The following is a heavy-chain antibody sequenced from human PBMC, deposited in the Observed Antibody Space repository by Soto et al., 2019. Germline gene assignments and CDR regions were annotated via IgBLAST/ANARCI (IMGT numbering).Heavy chain of an antibody. CDR1: GYTFTGYY. J-gene: IGHJ5*02. Sequence: ASVKVSCKASGYTFTGYYMHWVRQAPGQGLEWMGWINPNSGGTNYAQKFQGWVTMTRDTSISTAYMELSRLRSDDTAVYYGAREGGVEGVNCTNGVCNWFDPWGQGTLVTVSS. V-gene: IGHV1-2*04. D-gene: IGHD2-8*01. CDR2: INPNSGGT. CDR3: AREGGVEGVNCTNGVCNWFDP.